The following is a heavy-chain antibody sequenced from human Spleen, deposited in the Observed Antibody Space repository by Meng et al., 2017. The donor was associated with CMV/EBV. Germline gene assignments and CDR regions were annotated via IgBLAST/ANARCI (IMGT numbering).Heavy chain of an antibody. CDR3: ARALGAGKGWFDP. Sequence: GDSVSSNSAAWNWIRQSPSRGLEWMGRTYYRSKWYSDYGVSVKSRITINSDTSKNQFSLHLNSVTPEDTAVYYCARALGAGKGWFDPWGQGTLVTVSS. D-gene: IGHD4/OR15-4a*01. CDR2: TYYRSKWYS. J-gene: IGHJ5*02. CDR1: GDSVSSNSAA. V-gene: IGHV6-1*01.